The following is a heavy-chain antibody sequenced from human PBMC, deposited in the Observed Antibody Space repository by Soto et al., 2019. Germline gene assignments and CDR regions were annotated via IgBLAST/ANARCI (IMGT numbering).Heavy chain of an antibody. Sequence: EVQLLESGGGLVQPGGSLRLSCAASGFTFNNYAMTWVRQAPGKGLEWVSAISGGGDTTSYADSVKGRFTVPRDGSKNTLYLQMSSLRAEDTALYYCAKGRGGSGSLTPRVDFWGQGTLVTVS. CDR3: AKGRGGSGSLTPRVDF. CDR1: GFTFNNYA. J-gene: IGHJ4*02. D-gene: IGHD3-10*01. CDR2: ISGGGDTT. V-gene: IGHV3-23*01.